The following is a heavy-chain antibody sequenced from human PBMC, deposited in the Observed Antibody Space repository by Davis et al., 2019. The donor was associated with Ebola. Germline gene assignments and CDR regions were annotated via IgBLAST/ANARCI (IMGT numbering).Heavy chain of an antibody. CDR2: ISGSGGST. CDR3: AKDGVLATISAFDY. CDR1: EFTFSSYA. J-gene: IGHJ4*02. Sequence: GESLKISCAASEFTFSSYAMSWVRQAPGKGLEWVSAISGSGGSTYYADSVKGRFTISRDNSKNTLYLQMNSLRAEDTAVYYCAKDGVLATISAFDYWGQGALVTVSS. D-gene: IGHD5-24*01. V-gene: IGHV3-23*01.